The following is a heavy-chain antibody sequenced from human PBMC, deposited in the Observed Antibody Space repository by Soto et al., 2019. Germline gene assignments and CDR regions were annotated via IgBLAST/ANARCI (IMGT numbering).Heavy chain of an antibody. CDR1: GYSISNSNW. CDR2: IFYSGNT. CDR3: AMQPLVDTMADNFDY. D-gene: IGHD5-12*01. Sequence: QVQLQESGPGLVKPSDTLSLTCAVSGYSISNSNWWGWIRQPPGKGLEWIGYIFYSGNTYYNPSLKSRVTMSADTSKNQFSLKLSSVPAVDTAVYYCAMQPLVDTMADNFDYWGQGTLVTVSS. J-gene: IGHJ4*02. V-gene: IGHV4-28*01.